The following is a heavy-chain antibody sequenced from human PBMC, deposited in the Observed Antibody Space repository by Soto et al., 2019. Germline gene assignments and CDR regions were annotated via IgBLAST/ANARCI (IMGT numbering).Heavy chain of an antibody. V-gene: IGHV4-31*03. CDR1: GGSISSGGYY. Sequence: QVQLQESGPGLVKPSQTLSLTCTVSGGSISSGGYYWSWIRQHPGKGLEWIGYIYYSGSTYYNPSLKSRVTISVDTSKNQFSRKLSSVTAADTAVYYCARESIAALVALDYWGQGTLVTVSS. J-gene: IGHJ4*02. CDR2: IYYSGST. D-gene: IGHD6-6*01. CDR3: ARESIAALVALDY.